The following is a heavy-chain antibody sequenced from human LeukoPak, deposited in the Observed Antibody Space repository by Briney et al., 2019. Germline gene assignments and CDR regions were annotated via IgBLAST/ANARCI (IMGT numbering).Heavy chain of an antibody. Sequence: GGSLRLSCAAPGFTFGDYGMHWVRQAPGKGLEWVSGINWSSGSIGYADSVKGRFTISRDNVKKYLYLQMSSLRDDDTALYYCAKAASGVISGLDSWGQGILVTVSS. V-gene: IGHV3-9*01. CDR2: INWSSGSI. J-gene: IGHJ4*02. D-gene: IGHD3-10*01. CDR3: AKAASGVISGLDS. CDR1: GFTFGDYG.